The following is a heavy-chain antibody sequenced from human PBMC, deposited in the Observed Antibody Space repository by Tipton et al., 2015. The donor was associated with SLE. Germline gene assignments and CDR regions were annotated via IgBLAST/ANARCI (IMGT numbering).Heavy chain of an antibody. CDR3: ARDRRDRLFDY. D-gene: IGHD5-24*01. CDR2: INILSNYI. Sequence: GSLRLSCAASGFTFSSYSMNWVRQPPGRGLEWVSSINILSNYIYYADSVQGRFTISRDNAKNALYLQMNSLRAEDTAVYYCARDRRDRLFDYWGQGTLVTVSS. CDR1: GFTFSSYS. J-gene: IGHJ4*02. V-gene: IGHV3-21*03.